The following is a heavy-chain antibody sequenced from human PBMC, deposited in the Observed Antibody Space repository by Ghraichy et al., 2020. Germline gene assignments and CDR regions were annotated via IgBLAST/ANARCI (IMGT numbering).Heavy chain of an antibody. CDR3: ARHSDRLGELSLSGRETILDAFDI. Sequence: SETLSLTCTVSGGSISSYYWSWIRQPPGKGLEWIGYIYYSGSTNYNPSLKSRVTISVDTSKNQFSLKLSSVTAADTAVYYCARHSDRLGELSLSGRETILDAFDIWGQGTMVTVSS. CDR2: IYYSGST. CDR1: GGSISSYY. J-gene: IGHJ3*02. V-gene: IGHV4-59*08. D-gene: IGHD3-16*02.